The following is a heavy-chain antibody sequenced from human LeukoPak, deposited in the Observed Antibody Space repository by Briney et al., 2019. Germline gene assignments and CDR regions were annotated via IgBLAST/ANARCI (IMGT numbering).Heavy chain of an antibody. CDR1: GFTFSDYY. V-gene: IGHV3-11*01. J-gene: IGHJ6*03. CDR3: ARDRDSAVYMDV. Sequence: GGSLRLSCAPSGFTFSDYYMSWIRQAPGKGLEWVSYISSSGSTIYYADSVKGRFTISRDNAKNSLYLQMNSLRAEDTAVYYCARDRDSAVYMDVWDKGTTVTVSS. D-gene: IGHD5-24*01. CDR2: ISSSGSTI.